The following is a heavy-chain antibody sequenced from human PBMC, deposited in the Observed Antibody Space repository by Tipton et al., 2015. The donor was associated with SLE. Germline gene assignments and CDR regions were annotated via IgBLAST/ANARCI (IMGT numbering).Heavy chain of an antibody. CDR3: ARDRRETAIFDY. CDR2: ISAYNGNT. J-gene: IGHJ4*01. CDR1: GGTFSSYA. V-gene: IGHV1-18*03. D-gene: IGHD5-24*01. Sequence: QVQLVQSGAEVKKPGSSVKVSCKASGGTFSSYAIIWVRQAPGQGLEWMGWISAYNGNTNYAQKLQGRVTKTTDTSTNTAYMELRSLRSDEMAVYYCARDRRETAIFDYWGHGALITV.